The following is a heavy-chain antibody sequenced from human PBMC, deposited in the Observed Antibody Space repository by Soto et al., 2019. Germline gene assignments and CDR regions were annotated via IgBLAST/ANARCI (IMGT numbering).Heavy chain of an antibody. J-gene: IGHJ6*02. CDR2: IVSVGDQI. D-gene: IGHD1-1*01. CDR1: NFTFSIYT. V-gene: IGHV3-21*01. CDR3: HLWAGTVTTNDHYGEDA. Sequence: ALRLSCASSNFTFSIYTMNWVRQAPGKGLEWVSSIVSVGDQIYYADSVKGRFTISRDSANHSLYLQMNSLRAEDTAVYYCHLWAGTVTTNDHYGEDARGQGTTFTASS.